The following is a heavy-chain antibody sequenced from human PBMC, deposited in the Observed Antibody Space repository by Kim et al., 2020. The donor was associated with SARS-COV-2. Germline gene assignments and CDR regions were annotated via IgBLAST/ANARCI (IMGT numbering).Heavy chain of an antibody. J-gene: IGHJ4*02. CDR2: VGVTGDDT. Sequence: GGSLRLSCTASGFIFTTETMGWIRQAPGKGLEWVSSVGVTGDDTSYADSVKGRFTISRDNSRNTVYLQMSSLRVDDTAVYYCVKNKMARGLSDYWGLGTL. CDR1: GFIFTTET. V-gene: IGHV3-23*01. D-gene: IGHD3-10*01. CDR3: VKNKMARGLSDY.